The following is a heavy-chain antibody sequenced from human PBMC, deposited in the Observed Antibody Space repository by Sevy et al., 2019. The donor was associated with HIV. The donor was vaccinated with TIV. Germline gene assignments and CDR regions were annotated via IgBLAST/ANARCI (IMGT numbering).Heavy chain of an antibody. CDR2: ISYDGSNK. V-gene: IGHV3-30*18. CDR3: AKDFYGSGSYYYYYYGMDV. Sequence: GGSLRLSCAASGFTFSSYGMHWVRQAPGKGLEWVAVISYDGSNKYYADSVKGRFTISRDNSKNTLYLQMNSLRAEDTAVYYCAKDFYGSGSYYYYYYGMDVWGQRTTVTVSS. CDR1: GFTFSSYG. D-gene: IGHD3-10*01. J-gene: IGHJ6*02.